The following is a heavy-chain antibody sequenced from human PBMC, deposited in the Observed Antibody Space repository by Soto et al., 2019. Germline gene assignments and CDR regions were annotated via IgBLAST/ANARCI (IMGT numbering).Heavy chain of an antibody. CDR2: IIPVFDAA. J-gene: IGHJ4*02. CDR1: GGTFGSHT. V-gene: IGHV1-69*06. D-gene: IGHD1-26*01. CDR3: ARVETQTYHNTSGTDLDF. Sequence: QVQLVQSGAEVKKPGSSVRVSCKVSGGTFGSHTFTWVRQAPGQGLEWMGEIIPVFDAANYAQRFQDRVTITTDRSATTVYMDLSRLTSADTATYYCARVETQTYHNTSGTDLDFWGQGTLVTVSS.